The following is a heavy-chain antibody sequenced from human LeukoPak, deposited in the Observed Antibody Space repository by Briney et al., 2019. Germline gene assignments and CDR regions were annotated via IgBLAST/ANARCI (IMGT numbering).Heavy chain of an antibody. CDR2: IYYSGST. J-gene: IGHJ3*01. D-gene: IGHD6-13*01. Sequence: SETLSLTCTVSGGSISSYYWSWIRQPPGKGLEWIGYIYYSGSTNYNPSLKSRVTISVDTSKNQFSLKLSSVTAADTAVYYCARESQWFLYSSSWPDAFDFWGQGTMVTVSS. CDR1: GGSISSYY. CDR3: ARESQWFLYSSSWPDAFDF. V-gene: IGHV4-59*01.